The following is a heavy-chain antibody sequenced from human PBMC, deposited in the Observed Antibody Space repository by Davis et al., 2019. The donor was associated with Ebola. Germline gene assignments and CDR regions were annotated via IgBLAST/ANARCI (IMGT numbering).Heavy chain of an antibody. Sequence: GESLKISCAASGFIFSSYGMHWVRQAPGKGLEWVAVISYDGSNKYYADSVKGRFTISRDNSKKTLYLQMNSLKASDTAIYYCARQGGGSGRFTSFDNWGQGARVTVSS. V-gene: IGHV3-30*03. CDR1: GFIFSSYG. CDR3: ARQGGGSGRFTSFDN. J-gene: IGHJ4*02. D-gene: IGHD1-26*01. CDR2: ISYDGSNK.